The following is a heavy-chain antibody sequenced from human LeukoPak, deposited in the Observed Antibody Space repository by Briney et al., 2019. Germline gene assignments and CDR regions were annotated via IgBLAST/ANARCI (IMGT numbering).Heavy chain of an antibody. CDR1: GYTFTSYG. J-gene: IGHJ3*02. D-gene: IGHD3-3*01. CDR3: ARGEGAILEWLTYDAFDI. CDR2: ISAYNGNT. Sequence: EASVKVPCKASGYTFTSYGISWVRQAPGQGLEWMGWISAYNGNTNCAQKLQGRVTMTTDTSTSTAYMELRSLRSDDTAVYYCARGEGAILEWLTYDAFDIWGQGTMVTVSS. V-gene: IGHV1-18*01.